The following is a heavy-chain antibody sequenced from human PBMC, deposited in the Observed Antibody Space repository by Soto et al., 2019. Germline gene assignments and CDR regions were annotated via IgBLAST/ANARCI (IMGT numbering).Heavy chain of an antibody. D-gene: IGHD3-3*01. V-gene: IGHV4-30-2*01. CDR1: GGSISSGGYS. J-gene: IGHJ3*02. CDR2: IYHSGST. Sequence: PSETLSLTCAVSGGSISSGGYSWSWIRQPPGKGLEWIGYIYHSGSTYYNPSLKSRVTISVDRSKNQFSLKLSSVTAADTAVYYCARAGRVVTGAFDIWGQGTMVT. CDR3: ARAGRVVTGAFDI.